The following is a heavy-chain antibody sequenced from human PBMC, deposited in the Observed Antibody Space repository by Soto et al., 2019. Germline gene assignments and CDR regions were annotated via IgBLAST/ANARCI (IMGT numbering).Heavy chain of an antibody. D-gene: IGHD3-16*02. CDR2: ISAYNGNT. Sequence: QVQLVQSGAEVKKPGASVKVSCKASGYTFTSYGVSWVRQAPGQGLEWMGWISAYNGNTKYAQKLQGRVTMTTDTSPNTGYMDLRSLRSDDTAVYYCARDSPPVNYSGQGTLVTVSS. CDR3: ARDSPPVNY. V-gene: IGHV1-18*01. CDR1: GYTFTSYG. J-gene: IGHJ4*02.